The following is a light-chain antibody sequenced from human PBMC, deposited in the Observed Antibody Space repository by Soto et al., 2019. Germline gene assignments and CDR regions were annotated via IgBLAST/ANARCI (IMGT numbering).Light chain of an antibody. CDR1: QSISSW. Sequence: DIQMTQSPSTLSASVGDRVTITCRASQSISSWLAWYQHKPGKAPKLLIYKASSLEGGVPSRFSGRGSGTEFTLTISSLQPDEFATYYCQQYNTYSRTFGQGTKVEIK. J-gene: IGKJ1*01. CDR3: QQYNTYSRT. V-gene: IGKV1-5*03. CDR2: KAS.